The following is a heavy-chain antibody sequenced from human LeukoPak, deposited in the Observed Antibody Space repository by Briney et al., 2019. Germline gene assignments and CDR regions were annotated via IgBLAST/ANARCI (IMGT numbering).Heavy chain of an antibody. V-gene: IGHV3-7*01. CDR1: GFTFSSYW. CDR2: IKEDESEK. D-gene: IGHD3-10*01. J-gene: IGHJ4*02. CDR3: ARVGSGSSYRPFDN. Sequence: GSLRLSCAASGFTFSSYWTGWVRQAPGNGPEWVANIKEDESEKNYVDSVKGRFTVSRDSAKNALYLQMNSLRAEDTAVYYCARVGSGSSYRPFDNWGQGTLVTVSS.